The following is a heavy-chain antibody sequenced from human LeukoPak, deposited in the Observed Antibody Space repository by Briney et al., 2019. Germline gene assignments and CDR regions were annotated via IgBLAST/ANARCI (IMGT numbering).Heavy chain of an antibody. Sequence: SETLSLTCTVSGGSISSYYWSWIRQPPGKGLEWIGYIYYSGSTNYNPSLKSRVTISVDTSKNQFSLKLSPVTAADTAVYYCATTYYYDSSGSDAFDIWGQGTMVTVSS. CDR3: ATTYYYDSSGSDAFDI. CDR2: IYYSGST. V-gene: IGHV4-59*01. J-gene: IGHJ3*02. D-gene: IGHD3-22*01. CDR1: GGSISSYY.